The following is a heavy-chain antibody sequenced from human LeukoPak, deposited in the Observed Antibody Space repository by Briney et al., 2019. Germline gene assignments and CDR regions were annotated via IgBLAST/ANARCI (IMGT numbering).Heavy chain of an antibody. V-gene: IGHV3-74*01. D-gene: IGHD1-26*01. Sequence: GGSLRLSCAASGNYWMHWVRQVPGKGLVWVSHINSDGSWTSYADSVKGRFTISRDNSKNTLYLQMNSLRAEDTAVYYCAKDLLVGSIPLDYGMDVWGQGTTVTVSS. CDR3: AKDLLVGSIPLDYGMDV. J-gene: IGHJ6*02. CDR2: INSDGSWT. CDR1: GNYW.